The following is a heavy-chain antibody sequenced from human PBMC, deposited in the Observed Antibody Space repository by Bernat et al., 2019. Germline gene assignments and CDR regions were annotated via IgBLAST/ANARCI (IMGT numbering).Heavy chain of an antibody. CDR2: INSDGSST. CDR1: GFTFSSYW. CDR3: ARDHRGPDTAMAKGGPYYYYYGMDV. J-gene: IGHJ6*02. Sequence: EVQLVESGGGLVQPGGSLRLSCAASGFTFSSYWMHWVRQAPGKGLVWVSRINSDGSSTSYADSVKGRLTISRDKAKNTLYLQMNSLRAEDTAVYYCARDHRGPDTAMAKGGPYYYYYGMDVWGQGTTVTVSS. V-gene: IGHV3-74*01. D-gene: IGHD5-18*01.